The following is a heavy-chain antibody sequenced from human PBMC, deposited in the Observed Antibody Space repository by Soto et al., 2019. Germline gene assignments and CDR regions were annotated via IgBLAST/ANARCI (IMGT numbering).Heavy chain of an antibody. D-gene: IGHD6-13*01. CDR3: ARGRSPQKSSRYINWFDP. V-gene: IGHV3-48*03. CDR1: GFTFSSYE. Sequence: GGSLRLSCAASGFTFSSYEMNWVRQAPGKGLEWVSYISSSGSTIYYADSVKGRFTISRDNAKNSLYLQMNSLRAEDTAVYYCARGRSPQKSSRYINWFDPWCQGTLVTVSS. J-gene: IGHJ5*02. CDR2: ISSSGSTI.